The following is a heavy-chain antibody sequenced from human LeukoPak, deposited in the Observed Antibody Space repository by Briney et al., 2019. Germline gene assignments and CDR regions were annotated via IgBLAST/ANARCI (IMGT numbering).Heavy chain of an antibody. J-gene: IGHJ1*01. CDR1: GFSLSTSEMR. V-gene: IGHV2-70*04. CDR2: IDWDDVK. CDR3: ARMGPYSSSRRTEYFQH. D-gene: IGHD6-6*01. Sequence: SGPTLVNPTQTLTLTCTFSGFSLSTSEMRVSWIRQPPGKALEWLARIDWDDVKFYSTSLKTRLTISKDTSKNQVVLTMTNIDPVDTATYYCARMGPYSSSRRTEYFQHWGQGTLVTVSS.